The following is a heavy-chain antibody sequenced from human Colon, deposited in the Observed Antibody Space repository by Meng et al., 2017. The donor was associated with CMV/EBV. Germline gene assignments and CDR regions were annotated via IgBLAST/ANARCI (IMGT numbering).Heavy chain of an antibody. D-gene: IGHD3-3*01. CDR2: INSHTDGGAT. CDR1: GFTFSDAR. V-gene: IGHV3-15*01. CDR3: TTVDFWLPKYVLRSYGMDV. Sequence: GESLKISCAASGFTFSDARMYWVRQAPGKGLEWVGRINSHTDGGATDYAAPVRGRFTISGDESKNTLYLQMNSLKTEDTAVYYCTTVDFWLPKYVLRSYGMDVWGQGTTVTVSS. J-gene: IGHJ6*02.